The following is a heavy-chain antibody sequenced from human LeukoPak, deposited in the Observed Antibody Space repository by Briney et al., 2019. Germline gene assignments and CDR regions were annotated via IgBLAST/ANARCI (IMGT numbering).Heavy chain of an antibody. CDR1: GYTFTGYY. Sequence: ASVKVSCKASGYTFTGYYMHWVRQAPGQGLEWMGWINPNSGGTNYAQKFQGRVTMTRDTSISTAYMELSRLRSDHTAVYYCARAANYYDSSGYLNYWGQGTLVTVSS. V-gene: IGHV1-2*02. D-gene: IGHD3-22*01. CDR3: ARAANYYDSSGYLNY. CDR2: INPNSGGT. J-gene: IGHJ4*02.